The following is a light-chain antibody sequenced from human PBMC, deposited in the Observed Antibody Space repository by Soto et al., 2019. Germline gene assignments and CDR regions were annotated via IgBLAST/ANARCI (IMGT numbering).Light chain of an antibody. Sequence: DFKITQSQSSLSASVGDRVTIICRASESISGSLNCFPQKPWKVPQLLSLKSGVPSRFSGSGSGTEFTLTISSGQHEDLAPSDCQQSYRPPCTFGQGTKL. CDR3: QQSYRPPCT. CDR1: ESISGS. J-gene: IGKJ2*02. V-gene: IGKV1-39*01.